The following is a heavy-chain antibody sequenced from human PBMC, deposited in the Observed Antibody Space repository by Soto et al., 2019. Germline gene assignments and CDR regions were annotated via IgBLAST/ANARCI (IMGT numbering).Heavy chain of an antibody. CDR3: ARGNIVLMVYAILAAPEIDY. CDR1: GYTFTSYY. J-gene: IGHJ4*02. D-gene: IGHD2-8*01. V-gene: IGHV1-46*01. CDR2: INPSGGST. Sequence: ASVKVSCKASGYTFTSYYMHWVRQAPGQGLEWMGIINPSGGSTSYAQKFQGRVTMTRDTSTSTVYMELSSLRSEDTAVYYCARGNIVLMVYAILAAPEIDYWGPRTLVTVSS.